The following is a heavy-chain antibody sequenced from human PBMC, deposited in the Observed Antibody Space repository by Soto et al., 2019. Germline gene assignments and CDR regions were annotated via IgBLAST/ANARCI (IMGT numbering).Heavy chain of an antibody. CDR2: IIPILGIA. D-gene: IGHD3-16*01. V-gene: IGHV1-69*02. CDR3: ASGIWVGHKDEGMDV. J-gene: IGHJ6*03. Sequence: SVKVSCKASGGTFSSYTISWVRQAPGQGLEWMGRIIPILGIANYAQKFQGRVTITADKSTSTAYMELSSLRSEDTAVYYCASGIWVGHKDEGMDVWGKGTTVTVAS. CDR1: GGTFSSYT.